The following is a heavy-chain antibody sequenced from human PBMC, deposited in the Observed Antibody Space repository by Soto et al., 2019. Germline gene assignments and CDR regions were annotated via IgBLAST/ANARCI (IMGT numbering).Heavy chain of an antibody. V-gene: IGHV1-58*01. CDR2: IVVGSGNT. CDR3: AAGAYHDTSGYSSDY. D-gene: IGHD3-3*01. CDR1: GFTFITSP. Sequence: FIASGFTFITSPVQQVRHSRGQPLERLGWIVVGSGNTIYAQNFQERVTFTRDESTSTAYMELSSLRFEDTGVYYCAAGAYHDTSGYSSDYWGQGTLVTVSS. J-gene: IGHJ4*02.